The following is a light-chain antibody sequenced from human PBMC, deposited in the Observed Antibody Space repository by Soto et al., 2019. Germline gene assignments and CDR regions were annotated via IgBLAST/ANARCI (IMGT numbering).Light chain of an antibody. CDR1: SSDVGAYNY. V-gene: IGLV2-8*01. J-gene: IGLJ3*02. CDR3: SSFASSNTWV. Sequence: QSALTQPPSASGSPGQSVTISCTGTSSDVGAYNYVSWYQPHAGKAPKLVIYEVTKRPSGVPDRFSGSKSANTASLTVSGLQAEDEADYYCSSFASSNTWVVGGGTKLTVL. CDR2: EVT.